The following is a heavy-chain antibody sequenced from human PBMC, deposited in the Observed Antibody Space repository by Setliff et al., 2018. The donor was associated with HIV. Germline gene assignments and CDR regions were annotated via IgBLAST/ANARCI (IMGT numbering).Heavy chain of an antibody. CDR3: ARRIDDSGSFPDKNWFDT. Sequence: SETLSLTCFVSGVSISDHYWGWIRQPPGKGLEWIGEINHSGSTNYNPSLKSRVTWSIDTSKNQFSLRLTSVTAADTAVYYCARRIDDSGSFPDKNWFDTRGQGSLVTVSS. J-gene: IGHJ5*02. V-gene: IGHV4-34*10. D-gene: IGHD3-10*01. CDR1: GVSISDHY. CDR2: INHSGST.